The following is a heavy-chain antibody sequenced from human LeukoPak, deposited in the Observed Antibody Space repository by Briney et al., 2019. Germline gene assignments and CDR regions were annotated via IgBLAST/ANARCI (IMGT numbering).Heavy chain of an antibody. CDR2: ISGSGGNT. V-gene: IGHV3-23*01. CDR3: ARDRSGFSFDY. J-gene: IGHJ4*02. Sequence: PGGSLRLSCAASGFTFSNYAMSWVRQVPGKGLEWVSAISGSGGNTFYADSVKGRFTISRDNSKNTLYLQVNSLRAADTAVYYCARDRSGFSFDYWGQGTLVTVSS. D-gene: IGHD3-3*01. CDR1: GFTFSNYA.